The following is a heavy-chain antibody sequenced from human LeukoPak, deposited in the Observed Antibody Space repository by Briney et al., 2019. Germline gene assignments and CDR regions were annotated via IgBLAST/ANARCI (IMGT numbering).Heavy chain of an antibody. Sequence: SETLSLTCKLAGDSSGSSYSICIRQPAGKGLEWIGRIYTSGSTNYNPSLKSRVTMSVDTSKNQFSLKLSSVTAADTAVYYCARDRIGGLDVWGKGTTVTVSS. J-gene: IGHJ6*04. CDR2: IYTSGST. D-gene: IGHD3-16*01. CDR1: GDSSGSSY. V-gene: IGHV4-4*07. CDR3: ARDRIGGLDV.